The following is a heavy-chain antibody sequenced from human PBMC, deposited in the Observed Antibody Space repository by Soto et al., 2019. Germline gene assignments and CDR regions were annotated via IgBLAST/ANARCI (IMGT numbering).Heavy chain of an antibody. CDR3: STYYYGSGSYPSKYYFDY. D-gene: IGHD3-10*01. CDR2: INHSGST. J-gene: IGHJ4*02. V-gene: IGHV4-34*01. Sequence: KSSETLSLTCAVYGGSFSGYYWSWIRQPPGKGLEWIGEINHSGSTNYNPSLKSRVTISVDTSKNQFSLKLSSVTAADTAVYYCSTYYYGSGSYPSKYYFDYWGQGTLVTVSS. CDR1: GGSFSGYY.